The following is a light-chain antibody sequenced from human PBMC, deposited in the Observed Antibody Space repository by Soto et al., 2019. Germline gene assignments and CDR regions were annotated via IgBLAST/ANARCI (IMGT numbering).Light chain of an antibody. V-gene: IGLV2-23*02. Sequence: QSALTQPASVSGSPGQSITISCTGTSSDVGSYNLVSWYQQHPGKAPKLMIDEVSKRPSGVSNRFSGSKSGNTASLTISGIQAEDEADYYCCSYAGSSTVFGTGTKLTVL. CDR1: SSDVGSYNL. J-gene: IGLJ1*01. CDR2: EVS. CDR3: CSYAGSSTV.